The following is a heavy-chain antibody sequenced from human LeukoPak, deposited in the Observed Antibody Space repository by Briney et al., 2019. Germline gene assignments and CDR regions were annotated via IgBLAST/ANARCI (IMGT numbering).Heavy chain of an antibody. CDR3: ARGYYDSSGYYYGVDY. CDR2: IGTAGDT. V-gene: IGHV3-13*01. D-gene: IGHD3-22*01. CDR1: GFTFSSYD. J-gene: IGHJ4*02. Sequence: GGSLRLTCAASGFTFSSYDMHWVRQATGKGLEWVSAIGTAGDTYYPGSVKGRFTISRENAKNSLYLQMNSLRAGDTAVYYCARGYYDSSGYYYGVDYWGQGTLVTVSS.